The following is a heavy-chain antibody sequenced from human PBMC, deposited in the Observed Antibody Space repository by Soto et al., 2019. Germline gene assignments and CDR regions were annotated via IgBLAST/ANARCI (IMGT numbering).Heavy chain of an antibody. D-gene: IGHD3-22*01. J-gene: IGHJ6*02. CDR1: GFTFDDYA. CDR2: ISWDGGST. CDR3: AKDISPYYYDSSASGGMDV. Sequence: GSLRLSFAASGFTFDDYAMHWVRQAPGKGLEWVSLISWDGGSTYYADSVKGRFTISRDNSKNSLYLQMNSLRAEDTALYYCAKDISPYYYDSSASGGMDVWGQGTTVTVSS. V-gene: IGHV3-43D*04.